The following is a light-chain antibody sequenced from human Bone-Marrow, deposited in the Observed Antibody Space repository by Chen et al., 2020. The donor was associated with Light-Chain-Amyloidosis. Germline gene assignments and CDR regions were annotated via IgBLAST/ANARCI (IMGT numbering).Light chain of an antibody. CDR3: CSYGGRFSLM. Sequence: QSALTQPASVSGSPGQSVTIACTGSYSDVGSHNFVSWYQLHPGSAPKLILYGVNNRPSGVSERFSGSKTANTASLTISGLLGEDEADYYCCSYGGRFSLMFGGGTRLTVL. CDR2: GVN. V-gene: IGLV2-23*02. CDR1: YSDVGSHNF. J-gene: IGLJ3*02.